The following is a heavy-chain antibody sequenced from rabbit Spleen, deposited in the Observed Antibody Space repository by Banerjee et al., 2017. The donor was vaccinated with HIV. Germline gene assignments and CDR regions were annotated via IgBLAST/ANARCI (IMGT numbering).Heavy chain of an antibody. J-gene: IGHJ3*01. V-gene: IGHV1S40*01. CDR1: GIDFSGYYY. D-gene: IGHD8-1*01. Sequence: QSLEESGGGLVKPGGTLTLTCKASGIDFSGYYYMTWVRQAPGKGLEWIALIDGGSSGSTDYASWAKGRFTISKTSSTTGTLQMTSLTEADTATYFCARDGAGGTYFALWGQGTLVTVS. CDR2: IDGGSSGST. CDR3: ARDGAGGTYFAL.